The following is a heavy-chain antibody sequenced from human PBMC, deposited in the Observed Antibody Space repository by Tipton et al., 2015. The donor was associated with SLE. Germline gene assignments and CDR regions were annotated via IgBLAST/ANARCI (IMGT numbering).Heavy chain of an antibody. CDR3: AREGFYSPGY. CDR1: GGSISSGAFY. V-gene: IGHV4-30-2*05. CDR2: IYYSGST. J-gene: IGHJ4*02. Sequence: TLSLTCAVSGGSISSGAFYWSWIRQHPGKGLEWIGYIYYSGSTFYHPSLKSRATIAIDKSKHQVSLKLSSVTAADTAVYYCAREGFYSPGYWGQGTLVTVSS. D-gene: IGHD2-21*01.